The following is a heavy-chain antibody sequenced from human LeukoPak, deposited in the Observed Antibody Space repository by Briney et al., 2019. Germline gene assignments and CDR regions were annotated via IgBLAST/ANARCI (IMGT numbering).Heavy chain of an antibody. D-gene: IGHD6-13*01. CDR2: IYHSGSS. Sequence: PSETLSLTCAVSGGSISTGNWWSWVRQSPDKGLEWIGEIYHSGSSNYNPSLKSRVTISVDTSKNQFSLKLTSVTAADTAVYYCARGTADLDYWGQGTLVTVSS. V-gene: IGHV4-4*02. CDR1: GGSISTGNW. J-gene: IGHJ4*02. CDR3: ARGTADLDY.